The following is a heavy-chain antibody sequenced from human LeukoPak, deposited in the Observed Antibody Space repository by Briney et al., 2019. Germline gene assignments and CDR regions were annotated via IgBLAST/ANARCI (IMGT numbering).Heavy chain of an antibody. CDR3: ARDYMVRGVIDY. CDR2: IYYSGST. V-gene: IGHV4-39*07. CDR1: GGSISITTYY. Sequence: SETLSLTCTVSGGSISITTYYWGWIRQPPGKGLEWIGNIYYSGSTYYNPSLKSRVTISVDTSKNQFSLKLGSVTAADTAVYYCARDYMVRGVIDYWGQGTLVTVSS. J-gene: IGHJ4*02. D-gene: IGHD3-10*01.